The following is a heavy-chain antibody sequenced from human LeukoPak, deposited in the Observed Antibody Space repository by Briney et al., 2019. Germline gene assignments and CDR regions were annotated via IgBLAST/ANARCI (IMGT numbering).Heavy chain of an antibody. CDR3: ARHIPDWGYSLDY. J-gene: IGHJ4*02. Sequence: ASVKVSCKASGYTFTGYYMHWVRQAPGQGLEWMGWINPNSGGTNYAQKFQGRVTMTRDTSISTAYMELSGLRSDDTAVYYCARHIPDWGYSLDYWGQGTLVTVSS. D-gene: IGHD2-15*01. V-gene: IGHV1-2*02. CDR1: GYTFTGYY. CDR2: INPNSGGT.